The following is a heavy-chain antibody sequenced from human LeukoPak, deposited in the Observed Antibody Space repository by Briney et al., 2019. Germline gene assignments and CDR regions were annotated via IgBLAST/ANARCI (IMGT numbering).Heavy chain of an antibody. D-gene: IGHD3-22*01. J-gene: IGHJ4*02. CDR1: GFTFGDSA. Sequence: GGSLRLSCTASGFTFGDSAMSWVRQAPGKGLEWVGFIRSKDYGGTTEYAASVKGRFTISRDDSKSIAYLQMNSLKTEGTAIYYCTREGNTYCYDDSAPRWGQGTLVTVSS. V-gene: IGHV3-49*04. CDR2: IRSKDYGGTT. CDR3: TREGNTYCYDDSAPR.